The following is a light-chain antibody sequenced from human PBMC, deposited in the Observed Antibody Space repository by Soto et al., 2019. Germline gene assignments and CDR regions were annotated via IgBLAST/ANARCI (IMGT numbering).Light chain of an antibody. CDR3: QQSYTTPPL. V-gene: IGKV1-39*01. J-gene: IGKJ1*01. CDR2: AAS. CDR1: QSVSIY. Sequence: IQVTQSPSSLSASVGDRVTITCRASQSVSIYLNWYQQKSGKAPKLLMYAASSLQSGVPSRFSGSGSGTDFTLTISNLQLEDFATYYCQQSYTTPPLFGQGTKVEIK.